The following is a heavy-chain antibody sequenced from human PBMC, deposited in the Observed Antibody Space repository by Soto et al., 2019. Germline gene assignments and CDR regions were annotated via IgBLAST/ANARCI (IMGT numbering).Heavy chain of an antibody. CDR2: INHSGST. J-gene: IGHJ4*02. Sequence: QVQLQQWGAGLLKPSETLSLTCAVYGGSFSGYYWTWIRQPPGTGLEWIGEINHSGSTNYNPSLKSRVTISVDTSKNQFSRKLTSVTAADTAVYYCARDKITGLFAYWGQGTLVTVSS. CDR1: GGSFSGYY. V-gene: IGHV4-34*01. CDR3: ARDKITGLFAY. D-gene: IGHD2-8*02.